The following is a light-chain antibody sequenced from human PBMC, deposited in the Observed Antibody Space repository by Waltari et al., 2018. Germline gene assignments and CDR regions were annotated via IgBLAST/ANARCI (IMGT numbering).Light chain of an antibody. CDR1: SSAVGGSQY. CDR2: DVS. Sequence: QSALTQPASVSGSPGQSITISCTGTSSAVGGSQYVSWYQQHPGKAPKLMIYDVSNRPSGVSNRFSGSKSGNTASLTISGLQAEDEADYYCSSYTSSSTVVFGGGTKLTVL. J-gene: IGLJ2*01. V-gene: IGLV2-14*03. CDR3: SSYTSSSTVV.